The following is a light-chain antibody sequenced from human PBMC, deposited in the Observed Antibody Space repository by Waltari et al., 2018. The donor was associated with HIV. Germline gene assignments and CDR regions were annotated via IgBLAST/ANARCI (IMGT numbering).Light chain of an antibody. V-gene: IGLV1-44*01. CDR2: SNN. J-gene: IGLJ3*02. CDR3: TTWDDRLNALV. CDR1: RSTIGSNT. Sequence: QYVLTQPPSASGTPGQTVTISCSGSRSTIGSNTVNWYQHLPGTDPKLLIYSNNVRPSGVPDRFSGFKSGTSASLAISGLQSQDEADYYCTTWDDRLNALVFGGGTEVTVL.